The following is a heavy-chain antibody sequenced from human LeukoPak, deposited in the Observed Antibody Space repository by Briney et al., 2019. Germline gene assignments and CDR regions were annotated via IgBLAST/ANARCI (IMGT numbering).Heavy chain of an antibody. CDR1: GYTFTGYY. D-gene: IGHD6-19*01. V-gene: IGHV1-2*02. Sequence: GASVKVSSKASGYTFTGYYMHWVRQAPGQGLEWMGWIDPNSGGTNYAQKFQGRVTMTRDTSISTAYMELSRLRSDDTAVYYCARVAGSSGCFDYWGQGTLVTVSS. CDR2: IDPNSGGT. J-gene: IGHJ4*02. CDR3: ARVAGSSGCFDY.